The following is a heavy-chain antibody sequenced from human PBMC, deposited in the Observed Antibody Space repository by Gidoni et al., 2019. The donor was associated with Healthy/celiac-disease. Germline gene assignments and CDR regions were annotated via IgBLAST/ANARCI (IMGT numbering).Heavy chain of an antibody. Sequence: EVQLVESGGGLVQPGGSLRLSCAASGFTVSSNYMSWVRQAPGKGLEWVSVIYSGGSTYYADSVKGRFTISRDNSKNTLYLQMNSLRAEDTAVYYCARDREYYDSSGEDAFDIWGQGTMVTVSS. D-gene: IGHD3-22*01. J-gene: IGHJ3*02. V-gene: IGHV3-66*02. CDR3: ARDREYYDSSGEDAFDI. CDR2: IYSGGST. CDR1: GFTVSSNY.